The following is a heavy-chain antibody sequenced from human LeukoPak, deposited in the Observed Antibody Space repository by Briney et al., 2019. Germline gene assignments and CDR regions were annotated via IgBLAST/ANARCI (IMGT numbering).Heavy chain of an antibody. CDR2: TSNSGSTI. D-gene: IGHD3-16*01. CDR3: ARLGGSVIDY. V-gene: IGHV3-48*03. Sequence: GGSLRLSCAASGFTFSSYEMNWVRQAPGKGPEWVSYTSNSGSTIYYADSVKGRFTISRDNAKNSLYLQMNSLRDEDTAVYYCARLGGSVIDYWGQGTLVTVSS. J-gene: IGHJ4*02. CDR1: GFTFSSYE.